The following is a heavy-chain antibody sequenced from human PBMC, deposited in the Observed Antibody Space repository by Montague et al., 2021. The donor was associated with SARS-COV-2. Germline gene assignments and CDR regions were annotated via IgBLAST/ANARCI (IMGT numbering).Heavy chain of an antibody. CDR3: ARDYYDSTGLNWFDS. V-gene: IGHV4-61*02. CDR1: GGPIITGSNFY. Sequence: TLSLTCAVSGGPIITGSNFYWGWIQQSAGKGLEWIGRIHSSGGTNYNPSLKSRLTMSVDSSANQFSLKLTAVTAADTAVSYCARDYYDSTGLNWFDSWGQGLLVTVSS. CDR2: IHSSGGT. D-gene: IGHD3-22*01. J-gene: IGHJ5*01.